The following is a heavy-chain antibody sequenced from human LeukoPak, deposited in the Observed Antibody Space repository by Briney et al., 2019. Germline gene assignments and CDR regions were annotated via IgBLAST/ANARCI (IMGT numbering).Heavy chain of an antibody. CDR1: GFTFSSYA. D-gene: IGHD4-11*01. V-gene: IGHV3-23*01. Sequence: GGSLRLSCAASGFTFSSYAMGWVRQAPGKGLEWVSAISGSGGSTYYADSVKGRFTISRDNSKNTLYLQMNSLRAEDTAVYYCAKITVSRDYFDYWGQGTLVTVSS. J-gene: IGHJ4*02. CDR3: AKITVSRDYFDY. CDR2: ISGSGGST.